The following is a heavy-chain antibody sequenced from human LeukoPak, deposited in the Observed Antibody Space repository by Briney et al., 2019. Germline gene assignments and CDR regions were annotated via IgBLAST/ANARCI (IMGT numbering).Heavy chain of an antibody. D-gene: IGHD2-15*01. V-gene: IGHV3-48*03. J-gene: IGHJ4*02. Sequence: GGSLRLSCAASGFTFSSYEMNWVRQAAGKGLEWVSYVSSSGSTIYYADSVKGRFTISRDNAKNSLYLQMNSLRAEDTAVYYCASGRGVYCSGGSCSYFDYWGQGTLVTVSS. CDR1: GFTFSSYE. CDR2: VSSSGSTI. CDR3: ASGRGVYCSGGSCSYFDY.